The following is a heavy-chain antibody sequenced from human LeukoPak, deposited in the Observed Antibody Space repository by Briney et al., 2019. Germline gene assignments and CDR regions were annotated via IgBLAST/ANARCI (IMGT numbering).Heavy chain of an antibody. CDR2: ISGSGGST. CDR1: GFTFSSYA. J-gene: IGHJ4*02. Sequence: GGSLRLSCAASGFTFSSYAMSWVRQAPGKGLEWVSAISGSGGSTYYADSVKGRFTISRDNSKNTLYLQMNSLRAGDTAVYYCAKVPITMVRGVSVDYDYWGQGTLVTVSS. V-gene: IGHV3-23*01. CDR3: AKVPITMVRGVSVDYDY. D-gene: IGHD3-10*01.